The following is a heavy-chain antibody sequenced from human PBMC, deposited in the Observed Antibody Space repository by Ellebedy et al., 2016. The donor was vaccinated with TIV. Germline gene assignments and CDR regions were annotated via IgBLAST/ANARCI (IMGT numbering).Heavy chain of an antibody. CDR3: ARRAGYTSDWSYFDS. CDR1: GYRLSSYW. D-gene: IGHD3-9*01. CDR2: IYPGDSDT. V-gene: IGHV5-51*01. Sequence: GESLKISCKGSGYRLSSYWIGWVRQMPGKGLEWMGIIYPGDSDTRYSPSFEGQVTMSADRSLNTAYLQWSSLKPSDTAIYYCARRAGYTSDWSYFDSWGQGTLVTVSS. J-gene: IGHJ4*02.